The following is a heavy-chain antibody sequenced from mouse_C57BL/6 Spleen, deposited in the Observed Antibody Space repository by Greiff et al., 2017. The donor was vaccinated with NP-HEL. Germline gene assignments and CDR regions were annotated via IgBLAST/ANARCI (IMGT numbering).Heavy chain of an antibody. V-gene: IGHV1-69*01. CDR2: IDPSDSYT. CDR3: ARSETGTSGAWFAY. Sequence: VQLQQPGAELVMPGASVKLSCKASGYTFTSYWMHWVKQRPGQGLEWIGEIDPSDSYTNYNQKFKGKSTLTVDKSSSTAYMQLSSLTSEDSAVYDCARSETGTSGAWFAYWGQGTLVTVSA. CDR1: GYTFTSYW. D-gene: IGHD4-1*01. J-gene: IGHJ3*01.